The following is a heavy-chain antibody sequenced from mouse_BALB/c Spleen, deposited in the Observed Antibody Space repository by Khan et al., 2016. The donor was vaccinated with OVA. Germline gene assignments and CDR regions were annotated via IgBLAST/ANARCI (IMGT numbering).Heavy chain of an antibody. J-gene: IGHJ3*01. CDR2: ISSGGST. CDR3: ARDYWFTY. V-gene: IGHV5-6-5*01. Sequence: EVELVESGGGLVKPGGSLKLSCAASGFTFSNYAMSWVRQTPEKRLEWVASISSGGSTYYPDRVKGRFTISRDNDRNILYLQMSSLRSEDTAMYYCARDYWFTYWGQGTLVTVSA. CDR1: GFTFSNYA.